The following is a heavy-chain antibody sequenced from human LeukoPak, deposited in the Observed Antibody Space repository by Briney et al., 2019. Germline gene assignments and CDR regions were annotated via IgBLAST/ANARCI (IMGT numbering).Heavy chain of an antibody. V-gene: IGHV3-23*01. D-gene: IGHD3-9*01. J-gene: IGHJ6*02. CDR1: GFTFSSYA. CDR2: ISGSGGST. CDR3: AKGEYDIPRYYGMDV. Sequence: PGGSLRLSCAASGFTFSSYAMSWVRQAPGKGLEWVSAISGSGGSTYYPDSVKGRFTISRDNSKNTLYLQMNSLRAEDTAVYYCAKGEYDIPRYYGMDVWGQGTTVTVSS.